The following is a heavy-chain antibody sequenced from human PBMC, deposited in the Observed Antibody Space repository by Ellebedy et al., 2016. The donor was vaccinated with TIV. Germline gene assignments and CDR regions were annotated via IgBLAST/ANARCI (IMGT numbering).Heavy chain of an antibody. J-gene: IGHJ4*02. CDR2: ISYDASNK. Sequence: GGSLRLXXAASGFTFSSLAMHWVRQAPGKGLEWVAVISYDASNKYYGDSVKGRFTISRDNSKSTLYLQMDNLRPDDTAVYYCARGGGVVAGYQSHWGQGTLVSVSS. V-gene: IGHV3-30*03. CDR1: GFTFSSLA. CDR3: ARGGGVVAGYQSH. D-gene: IGHD6-19*01.